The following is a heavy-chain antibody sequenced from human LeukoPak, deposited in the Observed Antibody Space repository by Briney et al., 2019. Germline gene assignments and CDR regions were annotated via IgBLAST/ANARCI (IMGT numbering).Heavy chain of an antibody. Sequence: GGSLSLSCAASGFTFSSYSMNWVRQAPGKGLEWVSYISSSSSTIYYADSVKGRFTISRDNAKNSLYLQMNSLRAEDTAVYYCAKDNSIEVGYGMDVWGQGTTVTVSS. D-gene: IGHD4-11*01. J-gene: IGHJ6*02. CDR3: AKDNSIEVGYGMDV. CDR1: GFTFSSYS. CDR2: ISSSSSTI. V-gene: IGHV3-48*01.